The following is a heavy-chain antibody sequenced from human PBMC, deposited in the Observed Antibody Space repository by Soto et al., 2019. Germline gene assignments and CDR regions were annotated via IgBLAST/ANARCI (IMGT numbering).Heavy chain of an antibody. CDR3: ARDQRDIVVVPAAMDDAFDI. CDR2: IYYSGST. D-gene: IGHD2-2*01. V-gene: IGHV4-31*03. Sequence: QVQLQESGPGLVKPSQTLSLTCTVSGGSISSGGYYWSWIRQHPGKGLEWIGYIYYSGSTYYNPYLKSRVTISVDTAKNQFPLKLSSVTAADTAVYYCARDQRDIVVVPAAMDDAFDIWGQGTMVTVSS. CDR1: GGSISSGGYY. J-gene: IGHJ3*02.